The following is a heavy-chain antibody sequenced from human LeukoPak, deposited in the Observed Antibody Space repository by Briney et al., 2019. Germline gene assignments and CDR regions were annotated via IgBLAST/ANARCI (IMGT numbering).Heavy chain of an antibody. CDR3: ARQGGGFWYFDL. D-gene: IGHD6-25*01. J-gene: IGHJ2*01. CDR1: GGSISSYY. Sequence: PSETLSLICTGSGGSISSYYWSWIRQPPGKGLEWIGYVYYSGSTNYNPSLMSRVSISVDTHKNQFSLKLSSVTAADTAVYYCARQGGGFWYFDLWGRGTLVTVSS. CDR2: VYYSGST. V-gene: IGHV4-59*08.